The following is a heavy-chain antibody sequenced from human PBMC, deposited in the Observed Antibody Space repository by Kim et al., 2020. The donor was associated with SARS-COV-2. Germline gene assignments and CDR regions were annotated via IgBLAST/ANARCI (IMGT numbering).Heavy chain of an antibody. CDR1: GYTFTSYA. D-gene: IGHD3-3*01. J-gene: IGHJ4*02. Sequence: ASVKVSCKASGYTFTSYAMHWVRQAPGQRLEWMGWINAGNGNTKYSQKFQGRVTITRDTSASTAYMELSSLRSEDTAVYYCAREKRFLEWTPLDYWGQGTLVTVSS. CDR3: AREKRFLEWTPLDY. CDR2: INAGNGNT. V-gene: IGHV1-3*01.